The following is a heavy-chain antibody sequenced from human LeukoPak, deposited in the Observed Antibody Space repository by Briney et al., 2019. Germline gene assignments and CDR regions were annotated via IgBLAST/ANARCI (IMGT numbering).Heavy chain of an antibody. D-gene: IGHD3-22*01. J-gene: IGHJ4*02. CDR2: IYHSGSA. CDR3: ARGYDSSGFYSQDY. Sequence: SETLSLTCAVSGGSISSGGYSWSWIRQPPGNGLEWIGCIYHSGSAYYNPSLKSRVTISVDRSKNQFSLKLSSVTAADTAMYYCARGYDSSGFYSQDYWGQGTLVTVSS. CDR1: GGSISSGGYS. V-gene: IGHV4-30-2*01.